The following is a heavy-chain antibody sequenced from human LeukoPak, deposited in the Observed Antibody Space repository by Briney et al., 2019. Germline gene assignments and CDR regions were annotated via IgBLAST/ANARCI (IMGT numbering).Heavy chain of an antibody. D-gene: IGHD4-17*01. CDR2: ISAYNGNT. CDR1: GYTFTSYG. Sequence: ASVKVSCEASGYTFTSYGISWVRQAPGQGLEWMGWISAYNGNTNYAQKLQGRVTMTTDTSTSTAYMELRSLRSDDTAVYYCARDRTVTTGSYYYYYGMDVWGQGTTVTVSS. J-gene: IGHJ6*02. V-gene: IGHV1-18*01. CDR3: ARDRTVTTGSYYYYYGMDV.